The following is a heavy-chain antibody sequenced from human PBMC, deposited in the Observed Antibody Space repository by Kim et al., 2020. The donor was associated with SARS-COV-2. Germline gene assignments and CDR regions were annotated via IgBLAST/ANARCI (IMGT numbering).Heavy chain of an antibody. CDR2: ISSSSSYT. V-gene: IGHV3-11*06. Sequence: GGSLRLSCAASGFTFSDYYMSWIRQAPGKGLEWVSYISSSSSYTNYADSVKGRFTISRDNAKNSLYLQMNSLRAEDTAVYYCARDLRYCSSTSCSDHTKQYGMDVWGQGTTVTVSS. D-gene: IGHD2-2*01. J-gene: IGHJ6*02. CDR1: GFTFSDYY. CDR3: ARDLRYCSSTSCSDHTKQYGMDV.